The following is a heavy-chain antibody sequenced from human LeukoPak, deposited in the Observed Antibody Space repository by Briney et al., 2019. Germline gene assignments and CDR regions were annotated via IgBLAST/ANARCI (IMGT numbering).Heavy chain of an antibody. J-gene: IGHJ6*02. D-gene: IGHD3-22*01. Sequence: GGSLRLSCAASGFIFSDYYMSWIRQSPGKALEWVASIGNIGYGISYADSVKGRFTISRDNAKTSLYLQMNRLRVEDTAVYYCARASWVASSGSVYYYYYGMDVWGQGTTVTVSS. CDR3: ARASWVASSGSVYYYYYGMDV. CDR2: IGNIGYGI. V-gene: IGHV3-11*04. CDR1: GFIFSDYY.